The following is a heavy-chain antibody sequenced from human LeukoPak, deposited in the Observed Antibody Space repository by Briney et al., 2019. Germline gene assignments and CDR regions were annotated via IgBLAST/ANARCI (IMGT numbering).Heavy chain of an antibody. CDR2: ITTSSSYT. CDR3: ASPYPQSFDI. D-gene: IGHD2-2*01. J-gene: IGHJ3*02. V-gene: IGHV3-21*01. CDR1: GFSFSSYN. Sequence: NPGGSLRLSCEASGFSFSSYNMGWVRQTPGKGLEWVSCITTSSSYTFYADSVKGRFTISRDNSRNSLYLQMNSLRAEDTAVYYCASPYPQSFDIWGQGTMVTVSS.